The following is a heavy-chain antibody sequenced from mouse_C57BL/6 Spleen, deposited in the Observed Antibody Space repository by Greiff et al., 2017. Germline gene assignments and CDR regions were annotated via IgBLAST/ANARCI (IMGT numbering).Heavy chain of an antibody. Sequence: EVKLMESVAELVRPGASVKLSCTASGFNIKNTYMNWVKQRPEQGLEWIGRIDPANGNTKYAPKFQGKATITADTSSNTAYRQLSSLTSEDTAIYYCASLALNGDEGHYWGQGTTLTVSA. V-gene: IGHV14-3*01. CDR3: ASLALNGDEGHY. D-gene: IGHD4-1*01. J-gene: IGHJ2*01. CDR2: IDPANGNT. CDR1: GFNIKNTY.